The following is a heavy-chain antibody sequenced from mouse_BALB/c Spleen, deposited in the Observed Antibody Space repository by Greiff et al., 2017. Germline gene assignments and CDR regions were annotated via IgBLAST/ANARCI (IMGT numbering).Heavy chain of an antibody. CDR3: AVDPYGNPFAY. D-gene: IGHD2-1*01. CDR2: IDPANGNT. Sequence: VQLKESGAELVKPGASVKLSCTASGFNIKDTYMHWVKQRPEQGLEWIGRIDPANGNTKYDPKFQGKATITADTSSNAAYLQLSSLTSEDTAVYYCAVDPYGNPFAYWGQGTLVTVSA. V-gene: IGHV14-3*02. CDR1: GFNIKDTY. J-gene: IGHJ3*01.